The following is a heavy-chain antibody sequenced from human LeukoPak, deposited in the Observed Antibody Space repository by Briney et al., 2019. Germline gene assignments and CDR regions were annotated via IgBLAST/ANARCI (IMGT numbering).Heavy chain of an antibody. D-gene: IGHD2-21*02. CDR2: INHSGST. CDR3: ARGLTAIPNYCGGDCSLARHFDY. CDR1: GGSFSGYY. Sequence: PSETLSLTCAVYGGSFSGYYWSWIRQPPGKGLEWIGEINHSGSTNYNPSLKSRVTISVDTSKNQFSLKLSSVTAADTAVYYCARGLTAIPNYCGGDCSLARHFDYWGQGTLVTVSS. J-gene: IGHJ4*02. V-gene: IGHV4-34*01.